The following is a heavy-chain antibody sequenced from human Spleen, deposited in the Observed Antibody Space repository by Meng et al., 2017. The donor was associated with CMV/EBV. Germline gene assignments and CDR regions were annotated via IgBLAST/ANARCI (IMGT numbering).Heavy chain of an antibody. Sequence: CTVSGGSVSSGGYYWTWIRQPPGKGLEWIGHVYYSGSTDCNPSLKSRVTISVDTSKNEFFLKLNSVTAADTAVYFCARDLGRRGDFDYWGQGILVTVSS. CDR1: GGSVSSGGYY. V-gene: IGHV4-61*08. CDR2: VYYSGST. CDR3: ARDLGRRGDFDY. D-gene: IGHD2-21*01. J-gene: IGHJ4*02.